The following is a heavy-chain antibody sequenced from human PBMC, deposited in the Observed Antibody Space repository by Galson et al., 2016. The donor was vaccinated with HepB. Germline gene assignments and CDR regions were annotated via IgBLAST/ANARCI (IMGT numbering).Heavy chain of an antibody. D-gene: IGHD3-9*01. CDR1: GYTFTSYD. V-gene: IGHV1-18*01. Sequence: SVKVSCKASGYTFTSYDITWVRQAPGQGLEWMGWISASNGDTSYAQKFQGRVTMTAETPTTTAYLELRSLRSDDTAVYYCAREYYDVSTGYYFDYWGQGTLVTVSS. CDR3: AREYYDVSTGYYFDY. J-gene: IGHJ4*02. CDR2: ISASNGDT.